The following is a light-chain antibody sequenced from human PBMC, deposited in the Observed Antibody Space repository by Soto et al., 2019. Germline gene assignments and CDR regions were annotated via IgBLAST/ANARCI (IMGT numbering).Light chain of an antibody. CDR3: QSYDSSNVI. V-gene: IGLV6-57*02. J-gene: IGLJ2*01. Sequence: NFMLTQPHSVSESPGKTVAISCTGSSGSIASNYVQWYQQRPGSAPATVIYANNRRFSGVPDRFSGSVDSSSNSASLTISGLTTEDEADYYCQSYDSSNVIFGGGTKLTVL. CDR2: ANN. CDR1: SGSIASNY.